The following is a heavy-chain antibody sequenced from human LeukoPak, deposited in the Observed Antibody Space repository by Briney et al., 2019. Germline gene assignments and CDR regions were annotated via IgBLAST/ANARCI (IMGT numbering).Heavy chain of an antibody. V-gene: IGHV1-2*02. Sequence: ASVKVSCKASVYTFTGYSIYWVRQTPGQKLEWMGWINPKTGTANSAQKFQGRVTMTRDSSSRTIYIEGRSLRSDDPALYSCARVDGNWVSRPFDLWAQGTMVTVSS. CDR1: VYTFTGYS. CDR2: INPKTGTA. CDR3: ARVDGNWVSRPFDL. J-gene: IGHJ3*01. D-gene: IGHD1-1*01.